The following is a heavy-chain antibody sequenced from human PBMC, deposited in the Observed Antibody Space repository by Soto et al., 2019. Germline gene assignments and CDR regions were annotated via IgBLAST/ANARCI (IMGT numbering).Heavy chain of an antibody. Sequence: EVQLLESGGDWVQPGGSLRLSCAASGFTFGIYAMTWVRQAPGKGLEWVSTISATGGSTFYADSVKGRFTISRDNSKNTLYLQMNSLRAEDTAIYYCAKDLSSYYYFDFWGQGTLVTVSS. J-gene: IGHJ4*02. CDR3: AKDLSSYYYFDF. CDR1: GFTFGIYA. D-gene: IGHD2-15*01. V-gene: IGHV3-23*01. CDR2: ISATGGST.